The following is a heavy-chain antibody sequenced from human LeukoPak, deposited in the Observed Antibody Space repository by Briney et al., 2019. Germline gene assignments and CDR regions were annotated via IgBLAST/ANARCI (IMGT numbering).Heavy chain of an antibody. J-gene: IGHJ2*01. CDR3: ARGGSGGGYNFHWYFDL. CDR2: ISAYNGNT. Sequence: ASVKVSFKASGYTFTSYGISWVRQAPGQGLEWMGWISAYNGNTNYAQKLQGRVTMTTDTSTSTAYMELRSLRSEDTAVYYCARGGSGGGYNFHWYFDLWGRGTLVTVSS. V-gene: IGHV1-18*01. D-gene: IGHD5-24*01. CDR1: GYTFTSYG.